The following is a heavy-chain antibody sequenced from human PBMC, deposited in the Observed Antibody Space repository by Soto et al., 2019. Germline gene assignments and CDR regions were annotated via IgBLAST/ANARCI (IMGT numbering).Heavy chain of an antibody. CDR2: IIPIFGTA. CDR1: GGTFSSYA. Sequence: SVKVSCKASGGTFSSYAISWVRQAPGQGLEWMGGIIPIFGTANYAQKFQGRVTITADESTSTAYMELSSLRSEDTAVYYCARDSGFLYGMDVWGQGTTVTVSS. D-gene: IGHD3-22*01. J-gene: IGHJ6*02. V-gene: IGHV1-69*13. CDR3: ARDSGFLYGMDV.